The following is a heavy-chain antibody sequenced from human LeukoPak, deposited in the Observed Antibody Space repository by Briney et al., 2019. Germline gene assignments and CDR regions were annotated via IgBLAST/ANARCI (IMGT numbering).Heavy chain of an antibody. D-gene: IGHD3-3*01. CDR3: ARGGGDFWSGYYTDYYMDV. J-gene: IGHJ6*03. CDR2: LYYGGST. CDR1: GGSISSYY. V-gene: IGHV4-59*01. Sequence: PSETLSLTCTVSGGSISSYYWSWIRQPLGKGLEWIGYLYYGGSTNYNPSLKSRVTISVDKSKNQFSLKLSSVTAADTAVYYCARGGGDFWSGYYTDYYMDVWGKGTTVTVSS.